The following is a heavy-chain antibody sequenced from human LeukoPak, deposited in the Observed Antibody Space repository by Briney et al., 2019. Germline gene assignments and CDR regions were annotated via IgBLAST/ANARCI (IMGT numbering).Heavy chain of an antibody. D-gene: IGHD1-26*01. CDR1: GFTFSSYW. J-gene: IGHJ4*02. Sequence: GGSLRLSCAASGFTFSSYWMHWVRQAPGKGLVWVSRINSDRSSTSYADSVKGRFTISRDNAKNTLYLQMNSLRAEDTAVYYCARDWDSGYYFDYWGQGTLVTVSS. V-gene: IGHV3-74*01. CDR3: ARDWDSGYYFDY. CDR2: INSDRSST.